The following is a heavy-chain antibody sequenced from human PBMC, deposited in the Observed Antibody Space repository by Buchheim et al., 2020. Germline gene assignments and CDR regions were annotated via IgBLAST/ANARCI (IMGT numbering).Heavy chain of an antibody. V-gene: IGHV3-7*01. J-gene: IGHJ4*02. Sequence: EVQLVESGGGLVQPGGSLRLSCAASGFPFSSYWMSWVRQAPGKGLEWVANIKQDGSEKYYVDSVKGRFTISRDNAKNSLYLQMNSLRAEDTAVYYCARSPRGYSYEYYFDYWGQGTL. CDR3: ARSPRGYSYEYYFDY. CDR1: GFPFSSYW. CDR2: IKQDGSEK. D-gene: IGHD5-18*01.